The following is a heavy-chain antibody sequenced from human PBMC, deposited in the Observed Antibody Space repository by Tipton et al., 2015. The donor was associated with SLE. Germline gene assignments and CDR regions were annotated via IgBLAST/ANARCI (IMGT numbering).Heavy chain of an antibody. CDR3: ARGHYYDSRGYLNWFDP. D-gene: IGHD3-22*01. CDR1: GYTFTSYG. CDR2: ITTYNGNT. Sequence: QSGAEVKKPGASVKVSCKASGYTFTSYGISWVRQAPGQGLEWMGWITTYNGNTDYAQKLQGRVTMTTDTSTSTAYMELRSLRSDDTAVYYCARGHYYDSRGYLNWFDPWGQGTLVTVSS. J-gene: IGHJ5*02. V-gene: IGHV1-18*01.